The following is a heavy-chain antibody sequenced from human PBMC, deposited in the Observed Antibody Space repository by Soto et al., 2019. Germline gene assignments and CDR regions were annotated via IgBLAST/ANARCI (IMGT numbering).Heavy chain of an antibody. J-gene: IGHJ4*02. V-gene: IGHV3-11*01. CDR1: GFTLSDCY. CDR3: ARVGSIAAAGTPDY. CDR2: ISGSGSTI. Sequence: GSLRLSCAAAGFTLSDCYMSWFRQAPGKGLEWVSYISGSGSTIHDADSVKGRFTISRDNAKNSLYPQMNSLRAEDTAVYYSARVGSIAAAGTPDYWGQGTLVTVSS. D-gene: IGHD6-13*01.